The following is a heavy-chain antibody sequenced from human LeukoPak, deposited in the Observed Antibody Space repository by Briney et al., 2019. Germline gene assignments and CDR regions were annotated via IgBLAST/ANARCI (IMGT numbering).Heavy chain of an antibody. J-gene: IGHJ4*02. CDR2: INPNSGDT. CDR1: GYTFTGLY. V-gene: IGHV1-2*02. CDR3: ARGRVATNFDY. Sequence: ASVKVSCKASGYTFTGLYMHWVRQAPGQGLEWMGWINPNSGDTNYAQKFRGRVTMTRDTSITTAYMELGRLISDDTAVYFCARGRVATNFDYWGQGTLVTVSS. D-gene: IGHD5-12*01.